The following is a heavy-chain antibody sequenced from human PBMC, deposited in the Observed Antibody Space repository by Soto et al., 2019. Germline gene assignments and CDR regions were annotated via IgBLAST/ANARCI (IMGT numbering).Heavy chain of an antibody. Sequence: SVKVSCKASGGTFSSYAISWVRQAPGQGLEWMGGIIPIFGTANYAQKFQGRVTITADESTSTAYMELSSLRSEDTAVYYCARTYDSSGYKGDPRFDYWGQGTLVTVSS. J-gene: IGHJ4*02. D-gene: IGHD3-22*01. V-gene: IGHV1-69*13. CDR1: GGTFSSYA. CDR2: IIPIFGTA. CDR3: ARTYDSSGYKGDPRFDY.